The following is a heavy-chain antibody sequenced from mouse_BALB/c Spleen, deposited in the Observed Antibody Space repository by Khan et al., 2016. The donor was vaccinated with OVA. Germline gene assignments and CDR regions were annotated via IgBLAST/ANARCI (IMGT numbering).Heavy chain of an antibody. V-gene: IGHV1-9*01. Sequence: QVQLQQPGADLMKPGASVKISCKVAGYTFSSYWIEWIKQRPGHGLEWIGEILPGSGSTNCNEKFKGKATFTADTSSNTAYMQLSSPTSEDSAVYYCARVNSGNRNYFDYWGQGTTLTVSA. CDR2: ILPGSGST. D-gene: IGHD1-1*01. CDR3: ARVNSGNRNYFDY. CDR1: GYTFSSYW. J-gene: IGHJ2*01.